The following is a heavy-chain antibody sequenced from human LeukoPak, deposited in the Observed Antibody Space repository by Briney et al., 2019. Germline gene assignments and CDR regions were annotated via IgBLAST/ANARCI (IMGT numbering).Heavy chain of an antibody. CDR1: GFTFSSYS. CDR3: ARVGRDSSGYYYRSDYYYMDV. V-gene: IGHV3-48*01. J-gene: IGHJ6*03. CDR2: ISSSSSTI. D-gene: IGHD3-22*01. Sequence: PGGSLRLSCAASGFTFSSYSMNWVRQAPGKGLEWVSYISSSSSTIYYADSVKGRFTISRDNDKTSLYLQMNSLRAEDTAVYYCARVGRDSSGYYYRSDYYYMDVWGKGTTVTVSS.